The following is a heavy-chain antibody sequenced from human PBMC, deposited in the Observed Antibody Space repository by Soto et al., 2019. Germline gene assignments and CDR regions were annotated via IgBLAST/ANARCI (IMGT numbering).Heavy chain of an antibody. Sequence: ASVKVSCKASGYTFTSYAMHWVRQAPGQRLEWMGWINASNGNTKYSQKFQGRVTITRDTSASTAYMELSSLRSEDTAVYYCARSSITRGSGSYYNTNSWFDPWGQGTLVTVSS. D-gene: IGHD3-10*01. CDR2: INASNGNT. J-gene: IGHJ5*02. CDR3: ARSSITRGSGSYYNTNSWFDP. CDR1: GYTFTSYA. V-gene: IGHV1-3*01.